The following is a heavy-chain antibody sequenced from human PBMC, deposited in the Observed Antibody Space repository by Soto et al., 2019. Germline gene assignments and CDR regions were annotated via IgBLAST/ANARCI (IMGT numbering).Heavy chain of an antibody. Sequence: ASVKVSCKASGYTFTSYVISWVRQAPGQGLEWMGWISAYNGNTNYAQKLQGRVTMTTDTSTSTAYMELRSLRSDDTAVYYCARDYYGSGRLTAHNWFDPCGQGTLVRVSS. CDR2: ISAYNGNT. D-gene: IGHD3-10*01. V-gene: IGHV1-18*01. CDR3: ARDYYGSGRLTAHNWFDP. J-gene: IGHJ5*02. CDR1: GYTFTSYV.